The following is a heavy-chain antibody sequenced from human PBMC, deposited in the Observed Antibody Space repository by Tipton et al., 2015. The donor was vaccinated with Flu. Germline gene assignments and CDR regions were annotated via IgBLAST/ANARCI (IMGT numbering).Heavy chain of an antibody. CDR3: ARGRDNAFDV. D-gene: IGHD1-14*01. J-gene: IGHJ3*01. Sequence: SCAISGDNVSTFGAAWNWIRQSPSRGLEWLGRAYSRFKWNFDYAESVRSRLTINVDTFKNQVSLQLSSVTPEDTSVYFCARGRDNAFDVWGQGTKVIVSS. CDR2: AYSRFKWNF. V-gene: IGHV6-1*01. CDR1: GDNVSTFGAA.